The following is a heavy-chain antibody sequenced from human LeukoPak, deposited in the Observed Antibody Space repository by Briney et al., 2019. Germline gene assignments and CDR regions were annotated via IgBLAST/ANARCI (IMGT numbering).Heavy chain of an antibody. V-gene: IGHV1-8*02. Sequence: EASVKVSCKAPGGTFSSYAINWVRQATGQGLEWMGWMTPNSGDTGYAQKFQGRVTMTRNTSISTAYMELSSLRSEDTAVYYCARVPVVTPRASRKKRYFGLWGRGTLVTVSS. CDR2: MTPNSGDT. J-gene: IGHJ2*01. CDR1: GGTFSSYA. D-gene: IGHD4-23*01. CDR3: ARVPVVTPRASRKKRYFGL.